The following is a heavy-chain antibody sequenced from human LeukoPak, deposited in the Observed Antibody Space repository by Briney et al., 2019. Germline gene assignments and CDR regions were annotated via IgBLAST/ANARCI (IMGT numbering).Heavy chain of an antibody. V-gene: IGHV3-7*01. CDR3: ARDFCSSTSCFYDP. D-gene: IGHD2-2*01. CDR1: GFTFSDYY. J-gene: IGHJ5*02. CDR2: IKQDGSEK. Sequence: GGSLTLSCAASGFTFSDYYMSWIRQAPGKGLEWVANIKQDGSEKYYVDSVKGRFTISRDNAKNSVYLQMNSLRAEDTAVYYCARDFCSSTSCFYDPWGQGTLVTVSS.